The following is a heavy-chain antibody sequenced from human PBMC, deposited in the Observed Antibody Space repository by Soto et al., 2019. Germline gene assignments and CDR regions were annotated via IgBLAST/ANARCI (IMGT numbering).Heavy chain of an antibody. J-gene: IGHJ6*02. D-gene: IGHD6-25*01. Sequence: QVQLQESGPGLVKPSQTLSLTCTVSGGSISSGGYYWSWIRQHPGKGLEWIGYIYYSGSTYYNPSLKSRVTISVDTSKNQFSLKLSSVTAADTAVYYCARDSSATYYYYGMDVWGQGTTVTVSS. V-gene: IGHV4-31*03. CDR2: IYYSGST. CDR1: GGSISSGGYY. CDR3: ARDSSATYYYYGMDV.